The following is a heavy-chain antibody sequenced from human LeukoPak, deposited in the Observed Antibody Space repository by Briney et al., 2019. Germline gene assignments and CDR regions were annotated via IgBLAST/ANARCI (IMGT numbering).Heavy chain of an antibody. Sequence: SETLSLTCAVYGGSFSGYYWSWVRQPPGKGLEWIGEINHSGSTNYNPSLKSRVTISVDTSKNQFSLKLSSVTAADTAVYYCARLDGGIAAAGTRYDYWGQGTLVTVSS. D-gene: IGHD6-13*01. CDR2: INHSGST. CDR1: GGSFSGYY. CDR3: ARLDGGIAAAGTRYDY. J-gene: IGHJ4*02. V-gene: IGHV4-34*01.